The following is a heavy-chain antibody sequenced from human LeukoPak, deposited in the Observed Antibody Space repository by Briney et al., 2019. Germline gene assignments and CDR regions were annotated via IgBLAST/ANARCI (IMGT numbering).Heavy chain of an antibody. V-gene: IGHV7-4-1*02. CDR3: GTKKQQLQLGEIDY. D-gene: IGHD6-13*01. CDR2: INTNTGNP. J-gene: IGHJ4*02. Sequence: ASVKVSCKASGYTFTSYAMNWVRQAPGQGLEWMGWINTNTGNPTYAQGFTGRFVFSLDTSVSTAYLQISSLEAEDTAVYYCGTKKQQLQLGEIDYWGQGTLVTVSS. CDR1: GYTFTSYA.